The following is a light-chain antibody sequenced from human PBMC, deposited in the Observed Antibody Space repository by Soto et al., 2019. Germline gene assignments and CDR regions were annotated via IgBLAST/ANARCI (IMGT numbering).Light chain of an antibody. Sequence: AIRMTQSPSSLSASTGDRVTITCRASQGISSYLAWYQQKPGKAPKLLIYAASTLQSGVPSRFSGSGSRTDFTLTISCLQSEDFATYYCQQYYSYSLTFGGGTKVDI. J-gene: IGKJ4*01. CDR1: QGISSY. CDR3: QQYYSYSLT. CDR2: AAS. V-gene: IGKV1-8*01.